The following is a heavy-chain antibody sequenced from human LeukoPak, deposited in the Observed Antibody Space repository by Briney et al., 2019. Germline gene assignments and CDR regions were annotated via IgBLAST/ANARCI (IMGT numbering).Heavy chain of an antibody. J-gene: IGHJ4*02. CDR1: GASIRNYY. CDR3: ARGRIQYYFDY. CDR2: IYNSGST. V-gene: IGHV4-59*12. D-gene: IGHD5-18*01. Sequence: SETLSLICTVSGASIRNYYWSWIRQPPGKGLEWIGYIYNSGSTNYNPSLKSRVTISVDTSKNQFSLRLSSVTAADTAVYYCARGRIQYYFDYWGQGTLVTVSS.